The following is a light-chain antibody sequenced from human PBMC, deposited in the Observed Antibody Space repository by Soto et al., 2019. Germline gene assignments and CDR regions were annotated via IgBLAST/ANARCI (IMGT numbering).Light chain of an antibody. V-gene: IGKV1-5*01. J-gene: IGKJ2*01. CDR3: QQYSSSSPT. CDR1: QSISSW. Sequence: DIQMTQSPSTLSASVGDRVTITCRASQSISSWLAWYQQKPGKAPKLLIYGASSLESGVPSRFSGSGSVTELTLTIASLQPDDFATYYCQQYSSSSPTFGQGTKLEI. CDR2: GAS.